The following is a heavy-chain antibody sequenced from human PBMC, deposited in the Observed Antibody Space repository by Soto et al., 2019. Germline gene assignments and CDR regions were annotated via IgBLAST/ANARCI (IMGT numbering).Heavy chain of an antibody. Sequence: ASVKVSCKASGYTFTNYGITWVRQAPGQGLEWMGWISAYNGDTHYTQRLQGRVTMTTDTSASTAYMELRGLRSDDTAVYYCARVRQIVGYFYYYMDVWGKGTTVT. CDR3: ARVRQIVGYFYYYMDV. CDR1: GYTFTNYG. V-gene: IGHV1-18*01. J-gene: IGHJ6*03. CDR2: ISAYNGDT. D-gene: IGHD6-6*01.